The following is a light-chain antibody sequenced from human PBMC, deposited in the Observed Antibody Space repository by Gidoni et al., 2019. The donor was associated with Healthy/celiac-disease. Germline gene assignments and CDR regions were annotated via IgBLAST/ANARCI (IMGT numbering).Light chain of an antibody. Sequence: QSVLTQPPSASGTPGQRVTISCSGRSSNIGSNYVYWYQQFPGTAPKLLIYRNNQRPSGVPDRFSGSKSATSASLAISGLRSEDEADYYCAVWDDSLSGHVVFGGGTKLTVL. V-gene: IGLV1-47*01. CDR2: RNN. J-gene: IGLJ2*01. CDR1: SSNIGSNY. CDR3: AVWDDSLSGHVV.